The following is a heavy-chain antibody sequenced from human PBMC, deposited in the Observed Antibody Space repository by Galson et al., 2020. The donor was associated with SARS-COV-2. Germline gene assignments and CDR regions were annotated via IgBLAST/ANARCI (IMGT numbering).Heavy chain of an antibody. D-gene: IGHD3-3*01. V-gene: IGHV2-26*01. CDR3: ARILMEPLITIFGVVTLGGWFDP. CDR1: GFSLSNARMG. CDR2: IFSNDEK. J-gene: IGHJ5*02. Sequence: SGPTLVKPTETLTLTCTVSGFSLSNARMGVSWIRQPPGKALEWLAHIFSNDEKSYSTSLKSRLTISKDTSKSQVVLTMTNMDPVDTATYYCARILMEPLITIFGVVTLGGWFDPWGQGTLVTVSS.